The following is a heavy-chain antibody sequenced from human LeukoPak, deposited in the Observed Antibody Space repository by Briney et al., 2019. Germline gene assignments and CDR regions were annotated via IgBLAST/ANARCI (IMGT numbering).Heavy chain of an antibody. D-gene: IGHD3-22*01. CDR1: GGSFSRYY. V-gene: IGHV4-34*01. Sequence: PSETLSLTCAVYGGSFSRYYWSWIGQPPGKRLEWIGEINHSGSTNYNPSLKSRVTISVDTSKNQFSLKLSSVTAADTAVYYCATPYYYDSSGPRAYWGQGTLVTVSS. CDR2: INHSGST. J-gene: IGHJ4*02. CDR3: ATPYYYDSSGPRAY.